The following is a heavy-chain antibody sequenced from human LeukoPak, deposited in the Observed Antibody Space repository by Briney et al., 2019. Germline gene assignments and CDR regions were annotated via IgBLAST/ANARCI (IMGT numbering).Heavy chain of an antibody. V-gene: IGHV4-61*02. D-gene: IGHD3-10*01. Sequence: SETLSLTCTVSGGSISSGSYYWIWIRQPAGRGLEWIGRIYTSGRTDYNPSLKSRVTISVDTSKNQFSLKLSSVTAADTAVYYCAGNYYGSGSYYSEDRYWGQGTLVTVSS. CDR3: AGNYYGSGSYYSEDRY. CDR1: GGSISSGSYY. J-gene: IGHJ4*02. CDR2: IYTSGRT.